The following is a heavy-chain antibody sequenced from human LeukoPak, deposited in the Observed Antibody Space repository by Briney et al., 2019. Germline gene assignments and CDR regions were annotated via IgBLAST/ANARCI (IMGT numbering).Heavy chain of an antibody. CDR1: GGSFRGYY. V-gene: IGHV3-15*01. Sequence: PSETLSLTCAVYGGSFRGYYWSWIRQPPGKGLEWVGRIKSKTDGGTTDYAAPVKGRFTISRDDSKNTLYLQMNSLKTEDTAVYYCTTDRYWGQGTLVTVSS. CDR3: TTDRY. CDR2: IKSKTDGGTT. J-gene: IGHJ4*02.